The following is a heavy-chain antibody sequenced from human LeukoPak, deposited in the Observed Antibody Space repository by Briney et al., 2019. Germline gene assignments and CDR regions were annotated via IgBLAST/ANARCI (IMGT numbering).Heavy chain of an antibody. V-gene: IGHV3-48*01. D-gene: IGHD3-3*01. Sequence: GGSLSLSCAASGFTFSSYSMNWVGQAPGKGLEWVSYISSSSSTIYYADSVKGRFTISRDNAKNSLYLQMNSLRAEDTAVYYCARDSPYESRFDIWGQGTMVTVSS. J-gene: IGHJ3*02. CDR3: ARDSPYESRFDI. CDR1: GFTFSSYS. CDR2: ISSSSSTI.